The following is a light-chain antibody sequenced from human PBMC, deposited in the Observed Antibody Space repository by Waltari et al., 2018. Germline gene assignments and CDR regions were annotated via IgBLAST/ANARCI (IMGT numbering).Light chain of an antibody. CDR2: TTN. V-gene: IGLV1-44*01. Sequence: QSVLTPPPSASGPPGQKVTISCSGSRSNIRRNSVSWYQQVPGTAPNLIIFTTNQRSSGVPDRFSASKSGTSASLAISGLQSEDEADYYCASWDDTLNGLWVFGGGTSLTVL. J-gene: IGLJ3*02. CDR1: RSNIRRNS. CDR3: ASWDDTLNGLWV.